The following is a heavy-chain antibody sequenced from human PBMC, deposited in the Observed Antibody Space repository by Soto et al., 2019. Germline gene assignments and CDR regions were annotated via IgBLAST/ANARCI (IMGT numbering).Heavy chain of an antibody. CDR3: ARSTYGDYSFDY. J-gene: IGHJ4*02. CDR2: IIPIFGTA. V-gene: IGHV1-69*13. CDR1: GGTFSSDA. Sequence: SVKVSCKASGGTFSSDAISWVRQAPGQGLEWMGGIIPIFGTANYAQKFQGRVTITADESTSTAYMELSSLRSEDTAVYYCARSTYGDYSFDYWGQGTLVTVSS. D-gene: IGHD4-17*01.